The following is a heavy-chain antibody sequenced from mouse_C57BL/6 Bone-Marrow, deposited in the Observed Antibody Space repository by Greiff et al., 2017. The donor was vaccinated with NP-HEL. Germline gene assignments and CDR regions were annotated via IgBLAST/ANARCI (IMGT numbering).Heavy chain of an antibody. CDR3: VWGAMDY. CDR1: GYTFTSYW. D-gene: IGHD4-1*01. CDR2: IYPGSGST. J-gene: IGHJ4*01. V-gene: IGHV1-55*01. Sequence: QVQLQQPGAALVKPGASVKLSCKASGYTFTSYWITWVKQRPGPGLEWIGAIYPGSGSTNYTEKFKSKATLTVDTSSSTANSQLSSLTAKDSAVYNCVWGAMDYWGQGTTVTVSS.